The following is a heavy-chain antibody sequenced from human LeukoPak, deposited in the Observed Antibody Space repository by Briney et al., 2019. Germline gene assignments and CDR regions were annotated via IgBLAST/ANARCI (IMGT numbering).Heavy chain of an antibody. Sequence: GGSLRLSCAASGFTFSSYAMSFLRRAPGKGLEWVSAISDDFGTYHADSVKGRFTISRDNSRDTLYLQMTSLRAEDTAVYYCARGNSGHCTGATCYALDYWGQGTLVTVSS. CDR1: GFTFSSYA. J-gene: IGHJ4*02. V-gene: IGHV3-23*01. CDR3: ARGNSGHCTGATCYALDY. D-gene: IGHD2-2*01. CDR2: ISDDFGT.